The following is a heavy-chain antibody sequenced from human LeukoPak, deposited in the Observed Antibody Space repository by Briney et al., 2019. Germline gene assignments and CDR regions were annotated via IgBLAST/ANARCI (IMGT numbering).Heavy chain of an antibody. D-gene: IGHD2-15*01. CDR1: GFTFSSYA. V-gene: IGHV3-30*04. J-gene: IGHJ4*02. CDR2: ISYDGSNK. Sequence: GGSLRLSCAASGFTFSSYAMHWVRQAPGKGLEWVAVISYDGSNKYYADSVKGRFTISRDNSKNTLYLQMNSLRAVDTAVYYCARGLRYCSGGSCYSWTFDYWGQGTLVTVSS. CDR3: ARGLRYCSGGSCYSWTFDY.